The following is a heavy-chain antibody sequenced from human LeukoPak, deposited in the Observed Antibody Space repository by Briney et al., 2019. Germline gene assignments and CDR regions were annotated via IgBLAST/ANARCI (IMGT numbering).Heavy chain of an antibody. CDR2: INHSGST. J-gene: IGHJ2*01. Sequence: PSETLSLTCAVYGGSFSGYYWSWIRQPPGKGLEWIGEINHSGSTNYNPSLKSRVTISVDTSKNQFSLKLSSVTAADTAVYYCARPKAPTYYYGSGTLRYFDLWGRGTLVTVSS. CDR1: GGSFSGYY. D-gene: IGHD3-10*01. V-gene: IGHV4-34*01. CDR3: ARPKAPTYYYGSGTLRYFDL.